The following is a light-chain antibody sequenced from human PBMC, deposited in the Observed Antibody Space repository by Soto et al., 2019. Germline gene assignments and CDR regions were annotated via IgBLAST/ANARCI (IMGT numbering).Light chain of an antibody. CDR2: KAS. J-gene: IGKJ1*01. CDR3: QQYNSKRA. V-gene: IGKV1-5*03. CDR1: QSISSW. Sequence: DIQMTQSPSTLSASVGDTVTITCRASQSISSWLAWHQQKPGKAPKLLISKASTLESGVPSRFSGSGSGTDFTLTISGLQPDDFAIYYCQQYNSKRAFGQGTKVEIK.